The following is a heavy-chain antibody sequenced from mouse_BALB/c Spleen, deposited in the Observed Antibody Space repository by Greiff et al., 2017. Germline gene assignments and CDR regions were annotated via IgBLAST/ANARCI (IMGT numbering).Heavy chain of an antibody. CDR1: GFTFTDYY. Sequence: EVKLVESGGGLVQPGGSLRLSCATSGFTFTDYYMSWVRQPPGKALEWLGFIRNKANGYKTEYSASVKGRFTISRDNAQSILYLQMNTLRAEDSATYYCARDYYGSSYYAMDYWGQGTSVTVSS. CDR2: IRNKANGYKT. J-gene: IGHJ4*01. V-gene: IGHV7-3*02. CDR3: ARDYYGSSYYAMDY. D-gene: IGHD1-1*01.